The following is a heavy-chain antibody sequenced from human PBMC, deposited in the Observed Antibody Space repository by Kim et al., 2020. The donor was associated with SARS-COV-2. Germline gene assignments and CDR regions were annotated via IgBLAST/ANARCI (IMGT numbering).Heavy chain of an antibody. V-gene: IGHV1-3*01. Sequence: KFQGRVTITRDTSASTAYMELSSLRSEDTAVYYCARVSRGGYFGGYWGQGTLVTVSS. J-gene: IGHJ4*02. D-gene: IGHD5-12*01. CDR3: ARVSRGGYFGGY.